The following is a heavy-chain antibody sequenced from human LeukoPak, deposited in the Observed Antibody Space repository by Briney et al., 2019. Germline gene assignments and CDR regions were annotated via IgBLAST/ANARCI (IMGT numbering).Heavy chain of an antibody. CDR3: AKVRGVISPFEY. Sequence: PGGSPRLSCAASGFTFSAFGMHWVRQAPGKGLEWVTFIPYDGSDKYYADSVKGRFTISRDNSKNTLYLQMNSLRVEDTAGYYCAKVRGVISPFEYWGQGTLVTVSS. CDR2: IPYDGSDK. V-gene: IGHV3-30*02. D-gene: IGHD2-21*01. CDR1: GFTFSAFG. J-gene: IGHJ4*02.